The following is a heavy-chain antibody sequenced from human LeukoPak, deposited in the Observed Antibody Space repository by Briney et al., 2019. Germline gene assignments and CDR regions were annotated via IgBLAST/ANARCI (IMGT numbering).Heavy chain of an antibody. J-gene: IGHJ2*01. CDR2: IYYSGST. D-gene: IGHD2-2*02. CDR1: GGSISSYY. V-gene: IGHV4-59*01. CDR3: ARSSLYGWYFDL. Sequence: NTSETLSLTCTVSGGSISSYYWSWIRQPPGKGLEWIGYIYYSGSTNSNPPLKSRLTISLDTSKNQFSLRLSSVTAADTAVYYCARSSLYGWYFDLWGRGTLVTVSS.